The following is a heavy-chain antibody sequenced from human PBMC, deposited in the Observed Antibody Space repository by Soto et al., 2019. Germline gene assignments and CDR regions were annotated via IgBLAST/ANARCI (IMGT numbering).Heavy chain of an antibody. CDR3: ARCGGSDSSGSYNAFDI. J-gene: IGHJ3*02. CDR2: IIPIFGTA. D-gene: IGHD3-22*01. V-gene: IGHV1-69*13. Sequence: SVKVSCKASGGTFSSYAISWVRQAPGQGLEWMGGIIPIFGTANYAQKFQGRVTITADESTSTAYMELSSLRSEDTAVYYCARCGGSDSSGSYNAFDIWGQGTMVTVSS. CDR1: GGTFSSYA.